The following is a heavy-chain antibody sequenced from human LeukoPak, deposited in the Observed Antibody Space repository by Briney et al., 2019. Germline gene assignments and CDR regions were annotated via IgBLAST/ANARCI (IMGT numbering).Heavy chain of an antibody. J-gene: IGHJ4*02. V-gene: IGHV3-53*01. Sequence: GGSLRLSCAASGLTVSSNHMSWVRQAPGKGPEWVSVIYSSGSTSYADSVRGRFTISRDNSKNMLSLQMNSLRAEDTAVYYCARAGDTAVATGYFDYWGQGTLSPSPQ. CDR2: IYSSGST. CDR3: ARAGDTAVATGYFDY. D-gene: IGHD5-18*01. CDR1: GLTVSSNH.